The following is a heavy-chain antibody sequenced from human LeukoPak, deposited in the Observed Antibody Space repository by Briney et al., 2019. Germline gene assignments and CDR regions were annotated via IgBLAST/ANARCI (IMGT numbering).Heavy chain of an antibody. Sequence: GGSLRLSCAASGFTFSSYAMSWVRQAPGKGLEWVSAISGSGGSTYYADSVKGRFTISRDNSKNTLYLQMNSLRAEDTAVYYCAKPPYYYDSSGYYYVTGPLDYWGQGTLVTVSS. V-gene: IGHV3-23*01. CDR1: GFTFSSYA. CDR2: ISGSGGST. D-gene: IGHD3-22*01. J-gene: IGHJ4*02. CDR3: AKPPYYYDSSGYYYVTGPLDY.